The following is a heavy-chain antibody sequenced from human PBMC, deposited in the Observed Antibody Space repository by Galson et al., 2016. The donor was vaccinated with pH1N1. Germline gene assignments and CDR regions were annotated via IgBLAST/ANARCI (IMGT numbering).Heavy chain of an antibody. V-gene: IGHV3-23*01. Sequence: SLRLSCATSGFTFSSFAMTWVRQAPGKGLEWVSGITSGGTIHYADSVKGRFTISRDNSKNTVDLQMSRLRVEDTATYYCVKGDSSGYEYLNKFDPWGQGTLVTVSS. J-gene: IGHJ5*02. CDR2: ITSGGTI. D-gene: IGHD3-22*01. CDR1: GFTFSSFA. CDR3: VKGDSSGYEYLNKFDP.